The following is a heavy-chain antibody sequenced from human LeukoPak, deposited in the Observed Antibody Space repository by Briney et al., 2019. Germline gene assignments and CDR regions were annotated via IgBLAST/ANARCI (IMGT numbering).Heavy chain of an antibody. Sequence: GGSLRLSCAASGFTFSSYAMSWVRQAPGKGLEWVSAISGSGGSTYYADSVKGRFTISRDNSKNTLYLQMNSLRAEDTAVYYCAKDHLDIVVTIPDYWGQGTLVTVSS. D-gene: IGHD5-12*01. CDR3: AKDHLDIVVTIPDY. V-gene: IGHV3-23*01. CDR2: ISGSGGST. J-gene: IGHJ4*02. CDR1: GFTFSSYA.